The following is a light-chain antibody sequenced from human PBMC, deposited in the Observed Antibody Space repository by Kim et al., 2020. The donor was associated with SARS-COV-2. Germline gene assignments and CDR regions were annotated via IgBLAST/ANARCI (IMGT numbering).Light chain of an antibody. Sequence: GQSISISCTGSSSDVGGYNYVSWYQQHPGKAPKRIIYDVSNRPSGFSNRFSGSKSGNTASLTISGLQAEDEADYFCSSYTSSITLVFGGGTQLTVL. CDR3: SSYTSSITLV. V-gene: IGLV2-14*03. CDR1: SSDVGGYNY. J-gene: IGLJ2*01. CDR2: DVS.